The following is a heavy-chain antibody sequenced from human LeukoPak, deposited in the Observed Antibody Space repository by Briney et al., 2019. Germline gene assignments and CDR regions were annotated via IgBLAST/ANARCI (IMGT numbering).Heavy chain of an antibody. D-gene: IGHD2-2*01. CDR3: TTARGYCSSTGCYEWDAEYFQH. J-gene: IGHJ1*01. CDR2: IKSKTDGGTT. Sequence: NPGGSLRLSCAASGFTFSNAWMSWVRQAPGKGLEWVGRIKSKTDGGTTDYAAPVKGRFTISRDDSKNTLYLQMNSLKTEDTAVYYCTTARGYCSSTGCYEWDAEYFQHWGQGTLVTVSS. CDR1: GFTFSNAW. V-gene: IGHV3-15*01.